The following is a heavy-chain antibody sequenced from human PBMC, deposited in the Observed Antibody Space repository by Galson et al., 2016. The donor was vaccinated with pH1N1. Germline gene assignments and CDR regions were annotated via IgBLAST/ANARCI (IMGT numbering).Heavy chain of an antibody. CDR3: TRDLGRLRDY. J-gene: IGHJ4*02. V-gene: IGHV1-46*03. Sequence: SVMVSCKASGYTFINYYFHWVRRAPGQGLEWMGVIDPSGGGVTYSQKFQGRGTMTRDTSTSTVYMELSSLKSDDTAVYYCTRDLGRLRDYWGQGTLVTVSS. D-gene: IGHD1-26*01. CDR1: GYTFINYY. CDR2: IDPSGGGV.